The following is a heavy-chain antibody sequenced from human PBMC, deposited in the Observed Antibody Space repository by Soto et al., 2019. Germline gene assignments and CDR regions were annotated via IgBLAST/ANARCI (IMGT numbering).Heavy chain of an antibody. V-gene: IGHV4-31*03. CDR2: FLNGGRA. CDR1: GAFDGSVGSGNYY. CDR3: ARDRGFGMDV. Sequence: QVQLQESGPRLVEPSQTLSLTCTVSGAFDGSVGSGNYYWSWLRQDPGKGLEWIGYFLNGGRASYKPSLQSRIIISADTSRNQFSLTFYSVTAADTATYFCARDRGFGMDVWGQGTTVIVSS. J-gene: IGHJ6*02.